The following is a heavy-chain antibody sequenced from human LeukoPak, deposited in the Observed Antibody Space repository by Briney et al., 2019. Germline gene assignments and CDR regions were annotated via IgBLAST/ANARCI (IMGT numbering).Heavy chain of an antibody. V-gene: IGHV1-2*02. CDR1: GYTFTGYY. CDR3: ARDGGGMVRGVIIAGGVDY. CDR2: INPKMDGT. Sequence: ASVKVSCKASGYTFTGYYMHWVRQAPGQGLEWMGWINPKMDGTNFAQKFQGRVTMTRDTSISTAYMELYSLRSDDTAVYYCARDGGGMVRGVIIAGGVDYWGQGTLVTVSS. D-gene: IGHD3-10*01. J-gene: IGHJ4*02.